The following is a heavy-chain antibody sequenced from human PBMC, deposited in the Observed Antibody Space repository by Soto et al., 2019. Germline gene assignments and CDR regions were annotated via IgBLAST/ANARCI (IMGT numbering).Heavy chain of an antibody. Sequence: EVQLAESGGGLAQPGGSLRLSCAASGFTLSGYDMDLVRQAPGKGLEYVSGISSNGVGTYYANSVQGRFTISRDNSKNTVYLQMGSLRPEDMAVYYCARRARPDVYYMDVWGKGTTVTVSS. CDR3: ARRARPDVYYMDV. CDR1: GFTLSGYD. J-gene: IGHJ6*03. V-gene: IGHV3-64*01. CDR2: ISSNGVGT. D-gene: IGHD6-6*01.